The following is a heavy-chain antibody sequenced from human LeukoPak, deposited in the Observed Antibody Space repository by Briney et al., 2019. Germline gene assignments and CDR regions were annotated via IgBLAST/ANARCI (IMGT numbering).Heavy chain of an antibody. D-gene: IGHD5-18*01. CDR2: IYSGGST. Sequence: GGSLRLSCAASGFTVSSNYMSWVRQAPGKGLEWVSVIYSGGSTYYADSVKGRFTISRDNSKNTLYPQMNSLRAEDTAVYYCARIQLWNNFDYWGQGTLVTVSS. J-gene: IGHJ4*02. CDR3: ARIQLWNNFDY. V-gene: IGHV3-66*01. CDR1: GFTVSSNY.